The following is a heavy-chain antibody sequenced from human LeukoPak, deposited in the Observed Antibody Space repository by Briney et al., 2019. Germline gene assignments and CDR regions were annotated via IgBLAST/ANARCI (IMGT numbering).Heavy chain of an antibody. CDR3: ARPYYYDSRIDP. CDR1: GGSISSGDYY. D-gene: IGHD3-22*01. J-gene: IGHJ5*02. Sequence: SETLSLTCTVSGGSISSGDYYWSWIRQPPGKGLEWIAYMYYSGSTYYNPSLKSRVTMSADTSKNQLSLKLSSVTAANTAVYYCARPYYYDSRIDPWGQGILVTVSS. V-gene: IGHV4-30-4*01. CDR2: MYYSGST.